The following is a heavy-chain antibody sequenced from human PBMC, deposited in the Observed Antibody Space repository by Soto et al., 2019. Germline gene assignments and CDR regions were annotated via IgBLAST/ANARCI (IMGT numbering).Heavy chain of an antibody. J-gene: IGHJ4*02. CDR1: GGTFRNYA. Sequence: GASVKVSCKASGGTFRNYAITWVRQAPGQGLEWMGGIIPLFATSNYAQKFLGRLTFTADESAGTAYMELSSLRSEDTAVYYCAAVIPHNPYKSPHYFDHWGQGTLVTVSS. CDR3: AAVIPHNPYKSPHYFDH. D-gene: IGHD6-19*01. CDR2: IIPLFATS. V-gene: IGHV1-69*13.